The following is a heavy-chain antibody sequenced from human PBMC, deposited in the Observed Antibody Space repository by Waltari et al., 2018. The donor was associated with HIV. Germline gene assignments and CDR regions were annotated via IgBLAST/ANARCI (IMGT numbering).Heavy chain of an antibody. J-gene: IGHJ4*02. CDR2: IRAKAYGGTT. V-gene: IGHV3-49*04. D-gene: IGHD1-26*01. CDR1: GCAFGDFP. Sequence: EVQLVETGGGFVQRGRVLRLPCSTCGCAFGDFPMTGVRQAPGKGLEWVGYIRAKAYGGTTEYAPSLKGRVTIVRDDSKGIAHLQMNSLRIEDTGVYYCTRGSGRYEYWGQGTLVTVSS. CDR3: TRGSGRYEY.